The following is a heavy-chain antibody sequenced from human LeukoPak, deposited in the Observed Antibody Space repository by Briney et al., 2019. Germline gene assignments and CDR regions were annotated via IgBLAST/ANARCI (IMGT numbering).Heavy chain of an antibody. D-gene: IGHD3-10*01. V-gene: IGHV3-23*01. CDR2: ISGSGGRT. Sequence: GGSLRLSCAASGFTFSSYAMSWVRQAPGKGLEWVSGISGSGGRTYYADSVRGRFTISRDNSKNTLYVQMNSLRVEDTAIYYCAKERFASGTYYPDYWGQGTLVTVSS. J-gene: IGHJ4*02. CDR1: GFTFSSYA. CDR3: AKERFASGTYYPDY.